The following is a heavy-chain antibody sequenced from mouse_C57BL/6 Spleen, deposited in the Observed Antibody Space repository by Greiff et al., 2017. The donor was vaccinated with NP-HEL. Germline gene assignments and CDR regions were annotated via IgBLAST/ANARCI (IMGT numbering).Heavy chain of an antibody. D-gene: IGHD3-1*01. J-gene: IGHJ4*01. Sequence: VQLQESGTELVRPGTSVKVSCKASGYAFTNYLIEWVKQRPGQGLEWIGVINPGSGGTNYNEKFKGKATLTADKSSSTAYMQLSSLTSEDSAVYFCARRARGREGYYAMDYWGQGTSVTVSS. CDR1: GYAFTNYL. CDR2: INPGSGGT. V-gene: IGHV1-54*01. CDR3: ARRARGREGYYAMDY.